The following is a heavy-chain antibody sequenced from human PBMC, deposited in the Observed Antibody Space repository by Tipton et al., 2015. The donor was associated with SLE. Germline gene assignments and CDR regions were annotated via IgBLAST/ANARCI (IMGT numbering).Heavy chain of an antibody. J-gene: IGHJ5*02. CDR3: ARVQAYEGFDP. Sequence: VKPSETLSLICTVSGDSISANSYHWGWVRQPPGKGLEWIGNVYYSGSTYYSASLRSRVTISLDRSKNQLSLKLSSVTAADTAVYYCARVQAYEGFDPWGQGTLVTVSS. CDR2: VYYSGST. D-gene: IGHD3-16*01. CDR1: GDSISANSYH. V-gene: IGHV4-39*07.